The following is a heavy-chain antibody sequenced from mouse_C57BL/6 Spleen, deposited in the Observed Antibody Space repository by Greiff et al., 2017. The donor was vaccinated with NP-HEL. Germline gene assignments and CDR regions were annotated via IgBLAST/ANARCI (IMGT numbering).Heavy chain of an antibody. J-gene: IGHJ2*01. Sequence: EVQRVESGEGLVKPGGSLKLSCAASGFTFSSYAMSWVRQTPEKRLEWVAYISSGGDYIYYADTVKGRFTISRDNARNTLYLQMSSLKSEDKAMYYCTRESSTGTVYYFDYWGQGTTLTVSS. CDR2: ISSGGDYI. D-gene: IGHD4-1*02. CDR3: TRESSTGTVYYFDY. CDR1: GFTFSSYA. V-gene: IGHV5-9-1*02.